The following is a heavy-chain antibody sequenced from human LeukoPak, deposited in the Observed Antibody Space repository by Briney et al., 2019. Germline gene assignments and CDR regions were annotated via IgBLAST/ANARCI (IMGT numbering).Heavy chain of an antibody. J-gene: IGHJ4*02. V-gene: IGHV1-8*01. CDR1: GYTFTSYD. D-gene: IGHD3-10*01. Sequence: ASVKVSCKASGYTFTSYDINWVRQATGQGLEWMGWMNPNSGNTSYAQKFQGRVTMTRNTSISTAYMELSSLRSEDTAVYYCARGRKVRGVISYYWGQGTLVTVSS. CDR3: ARGRKVRGVISYY. CDR2: MNPNSGNT.